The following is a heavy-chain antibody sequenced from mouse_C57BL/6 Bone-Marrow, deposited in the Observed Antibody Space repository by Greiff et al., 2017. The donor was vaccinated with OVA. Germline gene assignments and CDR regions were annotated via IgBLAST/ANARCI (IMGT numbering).Heavy chain of an antibody. CDR2: IWTGGGT. V-gene: IGHV2-9-1*01. Sequence: VKLEESGPGLVAPSQSLSITCTVSGFSLTSYAISWVRQPPGKGLEWLGVIWTGGGTNYNSALKSRLSISKDNSKSQVFLKMNSLQTDDTARYYGARNQGYDGSSLYYFDYWGQGTPPTVSS. D-gene: IGHD1-1*01. J-gene: IGHJ2*01. CDR3: ARNQGYDGSSLYYFDY. CDR1: GFSLTSYA.